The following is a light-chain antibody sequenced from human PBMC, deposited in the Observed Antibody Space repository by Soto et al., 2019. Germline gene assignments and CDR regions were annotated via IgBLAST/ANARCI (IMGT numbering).Light chain of an antibody. V-gene: IGKV1-39*01. CDR2: GAS. CDR1: QSISTY. J-gene: IGKJ5*01. CDR3: QQSYSTPHT. Sequence: DIQMTQSPSSLSASVGDRVTITCRASQSISTYLSWYQQKLDKVPELRIYGASRLQSGVPLRFRGSGPGAEFTLIISSLQPEDFATYYCQQSYSTPHTSGQGTRPEIK.